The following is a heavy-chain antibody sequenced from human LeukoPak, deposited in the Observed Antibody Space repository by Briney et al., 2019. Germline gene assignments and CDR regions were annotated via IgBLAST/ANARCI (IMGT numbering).Heavy chain of an antibody. Sequence: GGSLRLSCAASGFTFRSYAMHWVRQAPVKGLEWVAVIKFDGSNIHYADSVKGRFTISRDNSKNTLYLQMNSLRAEDTAVYYCANLTPAGPFDYWGQGTLVTVSS. CDR1: GFTFRSYA. CDR3: ANLTPAGPFDY. CDR2: IKFDGSNI. V-gene: IGHV3-30*04. D-gene: IGHD6-19*01. J-gene: IGHJ4*02.